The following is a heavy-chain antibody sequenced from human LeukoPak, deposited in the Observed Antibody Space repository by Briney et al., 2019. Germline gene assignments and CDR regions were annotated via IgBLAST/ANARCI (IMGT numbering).Heavy chain of an antibody. Sequence: SETLSLTCAVSGGSISSGGYSWSWIRQPPGKGLEWIGYIYHSGSTYYNPSLKSRVTISVDTSKNQFSLKLSSVTAADTAVYYCARRLQLHYYYYGMDVWGQGTTVTVSS. CDR2: IYHSGST. V-gene: IGHV4-30-2*01. CDR3: ARRLQLHYYYYGMDV. CDR1: GGSISSGGYS. D-gene: IGHD4-11*01. J-gene: IGHJ6*02.